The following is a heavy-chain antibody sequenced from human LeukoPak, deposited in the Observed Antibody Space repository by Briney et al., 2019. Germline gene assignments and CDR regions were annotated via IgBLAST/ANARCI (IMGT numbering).Heavy chain of an antibody. J-gene: IGHJ6*03. Sequence: KTSETLSLTCTVSGGSISSYYWSWIRQPPGKGLEWIGYIYYSGSTNYNPSLKSRVTISVDTSKNQFSLKLSSVTAADTAVYYCARRGVNYFMDVWGKGTTVTVSS. D-gene: IGHD2-8*01. CDR2: IYYSGST. V-gene: IGHV4-59*01. CDR3: ARRGVNYFMDV. CDR1: GGSISSYY.